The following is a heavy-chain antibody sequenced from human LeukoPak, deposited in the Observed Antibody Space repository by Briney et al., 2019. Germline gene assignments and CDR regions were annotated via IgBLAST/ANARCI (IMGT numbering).Heavy chain of an antibody. D-gene: IGHD3-10*01. Sequence: PGGSLRLSCAASGFTVSSNYMSWVRQAPGKGLEWVSVIYSGGSTYYADSVKGRFTISRDSSKNTLYLQMNSLRAEDTAVYYCAGSMVRSLYFDYWGQGTLVTVSS. CDR1: GFTVSSNY. CDR3: AGSMVRSLYFDY. V-gene: IGHV3-53*01. CDR2: IYSGGST. J-gene: IGHJ4*02.